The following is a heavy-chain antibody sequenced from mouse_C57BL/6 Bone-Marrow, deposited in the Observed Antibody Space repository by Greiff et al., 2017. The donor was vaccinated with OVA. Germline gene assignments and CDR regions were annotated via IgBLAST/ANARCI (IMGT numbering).Heavy chain of an antibody. Sequence: EVKLQESGPGMVKPSQSLSLTCTVTGYSITSGYDWHWIRHFPGNKLEWMGYISYSGSTNYNPSLKSRISITHDTSKNHFFLKLNSLTTEDTATYYCARGYYDYSFDYWGQGTTLTVSS. CDR1: GYSITSGYD. CDR2: ISYSGST. J-gene: IGHJ2*01. CDR3: ARGYYDYSFDY. V-gene: IGHV3-1*01. D-gene: IGHD2-4*01.